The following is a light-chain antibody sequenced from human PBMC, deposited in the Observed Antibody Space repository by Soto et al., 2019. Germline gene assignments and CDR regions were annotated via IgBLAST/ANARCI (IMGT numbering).Light chain of an antibody. CDR3: SSYAGSTNFYV. V-gene: IGLV2-8*01. J-gene: IGLJ1*01. CDR2: EVN. CDR1: ARDVGGYTF. Sequence: QSALTQPPSASGSPGQSVTIPFTETARDVGGYTFVSWYQQHPGKAPKLIIFEVNKRPSGVPDRFSGSKSGNTASLTVSGLQAEDEADYHCSSYAGSTNFYVFGTGTKVTVL.